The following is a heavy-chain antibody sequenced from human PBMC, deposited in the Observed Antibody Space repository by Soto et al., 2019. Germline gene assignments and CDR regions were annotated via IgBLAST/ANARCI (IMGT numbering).Heavy chain of an antibody. CDR1: AYTFTSYF. Sequence: ASVKVSSKASAYTFTSYFMHWVRQAPGQGLEWMGIINPSGGSPTYAQQFQGRITMTSDASTSTVFMDLSSLRSEDTAMYYCARESSEFDYWGQGTLVTVSS. J-gene: IGHJ4*02. V-gene: IGHV1-46*01. CDR3: ARESSEFDY. CDR2: INPSGGSP.